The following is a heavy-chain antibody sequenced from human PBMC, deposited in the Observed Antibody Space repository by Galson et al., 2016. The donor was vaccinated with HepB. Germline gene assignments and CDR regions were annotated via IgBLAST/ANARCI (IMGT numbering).Heavy chain of an antibody. D-gene: IGHD1-26*01. CDR3: AKGGELRGVYYYYGMDV. V-gene: IGHV3-33*03. Sequence: SLRLSCAASGFTFSSYGMHWVRQAPGKGLEWVAVIWYDGSNKYYADSVKGRFTISRDISKNTLYMQMNSLRAEDTAVYYCAKGGELRGVYYYYGMDVWGQGTTVTVSS. J-gene: IGHJ6*02. CDR2: IWYDGSNK. CDR1: GFTFSSYG.